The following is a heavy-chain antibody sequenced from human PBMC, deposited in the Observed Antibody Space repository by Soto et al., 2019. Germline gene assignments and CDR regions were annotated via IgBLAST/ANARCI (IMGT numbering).Heavy chain of an antibody. CDR3: AKRSPYSSGWYSPIFDY. Sequence: PGGSLRLSCAAFGFSFSDYAMSWVRQAPGKGLEWVSVISESGGSTHYADSVRGRFTVSRDNSKNSLSLRMNSLRDEDTAVYFCAKRSPYSSGWYSPIFDYWGQGALVTVSS. CDR1: GFSFSDYA. D-gene: IGHD6-13*01. V-gene: IGHV3-23*01. CDR2: ISESGGST. J-gene: IGHJ4*02.